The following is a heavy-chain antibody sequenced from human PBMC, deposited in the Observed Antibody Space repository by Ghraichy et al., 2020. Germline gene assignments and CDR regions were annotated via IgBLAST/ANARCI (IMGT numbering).Heavy chain of an antibody. D-gene: IGHD6-19*01. CDR1: GFTFSSYG. CDR2: ISYDGSNK. CDR3: ASTGQAGAFDY. Sequence: GGSLRLSCAASGFTFSSYGMHWVRQAPGKGLEWVAVISYDGSNKYYADSVKGRFTISRDNSKNTLYLQMNSLRAEDTAVYYCASTGQAGAFDYWGQGTLVTVSS. J-gene: IGHJ4*02. V-gene: IGHV3-30*03.